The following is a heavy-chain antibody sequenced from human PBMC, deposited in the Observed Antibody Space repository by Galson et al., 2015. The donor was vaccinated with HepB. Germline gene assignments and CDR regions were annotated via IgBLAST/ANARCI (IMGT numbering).Heavy chain of an antibody. J-gene: IGHJ6*02. CDR2: ISSSTNTI. CDR3: ASQWGSSTETMDV. Sequence: SLRLSCAASGFTFSSFSMNWFRQPPGKGLEWVSYISSSTNTIYYLDSVKGRLTISRDNAKNTLYLQMNSLRAEDTAIYYCASQWGSSTETMDVWGQGTTVTVSS. V-gene: IGHV3-48*01. D-gene: IGHD6-13*01. CDR1: GFTFSSFS.